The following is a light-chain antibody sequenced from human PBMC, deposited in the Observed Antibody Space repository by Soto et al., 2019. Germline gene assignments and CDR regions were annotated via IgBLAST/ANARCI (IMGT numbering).Light chain of an antibody. CDR2: AAS. CDR1: QGIRND. J-gene: IGKJ3*01. V-gene: IGKV1-6*01. Sequence: AIQMTQSPSSLSASVGDRVTITCRASQGIRNDLDWFQQKPGKAPKLLIYAASNLQSGVPARFSGSGSGTDFTLTISRLQPEDFATYYCLQIYFYPFTCGPGTKVDIK. CDR3: LQIYFYPFT.